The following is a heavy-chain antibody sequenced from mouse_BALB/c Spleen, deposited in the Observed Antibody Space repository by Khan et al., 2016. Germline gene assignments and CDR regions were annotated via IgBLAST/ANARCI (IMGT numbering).Heavy chain of an antibody. Sequence: EVQLQESGPGLVKPSQSLSLTCTVTGYSITSVYAWNWIRQFPGNTLEWMGYIAYSGAPSYNPSLRGRISITRDTSKNQIFLQLNSVTTEDTATXYCVRRDANYVMDFWGQGTSVTVSS. CDR1: GYSITSVYA. V-gene: IGHV3-2*02. J-gene: IGHJ4*01. CDR3: VRRDANYVMDF. CDR2: IAYSGAP.